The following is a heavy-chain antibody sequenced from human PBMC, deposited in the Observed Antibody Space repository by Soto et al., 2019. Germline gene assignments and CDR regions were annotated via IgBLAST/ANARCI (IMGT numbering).Heavy chain of an antibody. V-gene: IGHV1-69*19. Sequence: QVQLVQSGAEMKKPGSSVKVSCQSSGGTFNTYAMNWVRQAPGQGPEWMGDISPMFGAANYAPKFQGRVTITADETTGTSYIQLSSLASEDTAPYFWAREVQVHTPAFVYWGQGTLVTVSS. J-gene: IGHJ4*02. CDR3: AREVQVHTPAFVY. CDR1: GGTFNTYA. CDR2: ISPMFGAA. D-gene: IGHD3-10*01.